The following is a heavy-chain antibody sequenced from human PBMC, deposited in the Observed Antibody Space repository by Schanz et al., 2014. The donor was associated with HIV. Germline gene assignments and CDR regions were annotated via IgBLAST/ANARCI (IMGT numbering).Heavy chain of an antibody. Sequence: EVQLVESGGGLVKPGGSLRLSCAAFGFTFSSYSMNWVRQAQGKGLEGVSSISSSSTYIDYADSVKGRFTISRDNANDSLFLQMNSLRAEDTAVYYCARDYSSGRGWFDPWGQGTLITVSS. CDR1: GFTFSSYS. CDR3: ARDYSSGRGWFDP. CDR2: ISSSSTYI. V-gene: IGHV3-21*06. J-gene: IGHJ5*02. D-gene: IGHD3-22*01.